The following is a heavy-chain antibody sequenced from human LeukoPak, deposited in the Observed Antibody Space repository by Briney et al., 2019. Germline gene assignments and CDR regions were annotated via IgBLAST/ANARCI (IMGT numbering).Heavy chain of an antibody. J-gene: IGHJ4*02. CDR3: AKCGGPGGWYNALDY. CDR2: ISYDGGNK. D-gene: IGHD6-19*01. CDR1: GFTFSSYG. Sequence: GGSLRLSCAASGFTFSSYGMHWVRQAPGKGLEWVAVISYDGGNKYYADSVKGRFTISRDNSKNTLYLQMNSLRAEDTAVYYCAKCGGPGGWYNALDYWGQGTLVTVSS. V-gene: IGHV3-30*18.